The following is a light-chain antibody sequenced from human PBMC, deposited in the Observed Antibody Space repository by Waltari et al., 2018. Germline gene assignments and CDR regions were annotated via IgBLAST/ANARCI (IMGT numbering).Light chain of an antibody. Sequence: DVVMTQSPLSLPVTLGQPAYIPCKPSQSLVHSDGNTYLAWFQQRPGQSPRRLIYKVSNRESGVPDRFSASGSGTDFTLKISRVEAEDVGVYYCMQGTHWPLTFGGGTKVEIK. V-gene: IGKV2-30*02. J-gene: IGKJ4*01. CDR2: KVS. CDR1: QSLVHSDGNTY. CDR3: MQGTHWPLT.